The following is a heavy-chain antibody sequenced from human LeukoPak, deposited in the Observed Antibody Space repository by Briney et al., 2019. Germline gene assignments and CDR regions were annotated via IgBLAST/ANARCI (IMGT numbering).Heavy chain of an antibody. Sequence: ARINPNSGRTNYAQKFQGRVTITRDTSISTAYMELSRLRSDDTAVYYCAALGNYSPRFDYWGQGTLVTVSS. J-gene: IGHJ4*02. V-gene: IGHV1-2*06. CDR2: INPNSGRT. D-gene: IGHD4-11*01. CDR3: AALGNYSPRFDY.